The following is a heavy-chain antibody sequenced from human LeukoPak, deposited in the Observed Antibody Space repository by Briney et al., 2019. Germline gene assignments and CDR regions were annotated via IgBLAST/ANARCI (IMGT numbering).Heavy chain of an antibody. CDR2: INSDGSST. Sequence: GGSLRLSCAASGFTFSSSWMHWVRQAPGKGLVWVSRINSDGSSTTYADSVKGRFTISRDNAKNTLYLQMNSLRAEDTAVYYCARPYSSSWYGYFDYWGQGTLVTVSS. CDR1: GFTFSSSW. V-gene: IGHV3-74*01. J-gene: IGHJ4*02. D-gene: IGHD6-13*01. CDR3: ARPYSSSWYGYFDY.